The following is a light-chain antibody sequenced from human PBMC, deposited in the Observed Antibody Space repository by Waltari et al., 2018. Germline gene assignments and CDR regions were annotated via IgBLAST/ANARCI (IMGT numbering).Light chain of an antibody. Sequence: QPALTQPASVSGSPAQPSTIPCPGTSSDVGGYNYVSWYQQHPGKAPKLMIYDVSNRPSGVSNRFSGSKSGNTASLTISGLQAEDEADYYCSSYTSSSTLVVFGGGTKLTVL. CDR3: SSYTSSSTLVV. CDR2: DVS. CDR1: SSDVGGYNY. V-gene: IGLV2-14*03. J-gene: IGLJ2*01.